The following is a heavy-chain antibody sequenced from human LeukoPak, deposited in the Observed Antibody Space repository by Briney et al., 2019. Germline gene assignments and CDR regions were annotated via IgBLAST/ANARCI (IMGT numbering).Heavy chain of an antibody. Sequence: SETLPLTCTVSGGSISSYYWSWIRQPAGKGLEWIGRIYTSGSTNYNASPKSRVTISVDTSKNQFSLKLSSVTAADTAVYYCASADDFWSGRYWGQGTLVTVSS. CDR1: GGSISSYY. V-gene: IGHV4-4*07. CDR2: IYTSGST. D-gene: IGHD3-3*01. J-gene: IGHJ4*02. CDR3: ASADDFWSGRY.